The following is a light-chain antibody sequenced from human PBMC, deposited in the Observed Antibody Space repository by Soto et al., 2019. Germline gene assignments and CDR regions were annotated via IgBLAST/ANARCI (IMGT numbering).Light chain of an antibody. CDR2: GTS. CDR3: QQYGSSSWT. J-gene: IGKJ1*01. CDR1: QSVSSSY. V-gene: IGKV3-20*01. Sequence: EIVFTKSPGTLSLSPGERATLSCRASQSVSSSYLAWYQLKPGQAPRLLIYGTSSRATAIPDRFSGSGSGTDVTLTISRLEPEDFAVYYCQQYGSSSWTFGQGTKVEIK.